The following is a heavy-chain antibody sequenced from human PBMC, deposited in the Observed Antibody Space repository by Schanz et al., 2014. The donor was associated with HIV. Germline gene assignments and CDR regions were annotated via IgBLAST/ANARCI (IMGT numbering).Heavy chain of an antibody. CDR2: ISFDGSNK. J-gene: IGHJ6*02. Sequence: QVQLVESGGGVVQPGRSLRLSCAASGFTFSTYAMHWVRQAPGKGLEWMAVISFDGSNKYYADSVKGQFTISRDNSKNTLYLQMNSLRAEDTAVYYCAKDRITGTTGVPYYYYGMDVWGQGTTVTVSS. V-gene: IGHV3-30-3*01. CDR1: GFTFSTYA. CDR3: AKDRITGTTGVPYYYYGMDV. D-gene: IGHD1-7*01.